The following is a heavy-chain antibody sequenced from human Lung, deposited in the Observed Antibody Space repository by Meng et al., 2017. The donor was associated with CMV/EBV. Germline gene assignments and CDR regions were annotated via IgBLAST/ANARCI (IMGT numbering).Heavy chain of an antibody. V-gene: IGHV5-51*01. CDR2: IYPGDPDI. J-gene: IGHJ6*02. CDR1: GYSFAKYW. CDR3: ARRGEDSSLPDYYFYGMDV. D-gene: IGHD6-6*01. Sequence: GGSLRLXCKGSGYSFAKYWIGWVRQMPGKGLEWMGIIYPGDPDIRYSPSFPGQVTISVDKSISTAYLQWRRLKTSDTAIYCCARRGEDSSLPDYYFYGMDVWXQGTTVTVSS.